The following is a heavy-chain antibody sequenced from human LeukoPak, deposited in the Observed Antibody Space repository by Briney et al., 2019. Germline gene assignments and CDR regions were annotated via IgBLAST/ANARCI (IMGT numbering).Heavy chain of an antibody. D-gene: IGHD1-26*01. CDR3: SRESGAFSPFGY. CDR1: GGSISRTNW. CDR2: ISLSGRT. J-gene: IGHJ4*02. V-gene: IGHV4-4*02. Sequence: SGTLSLTCDVSGGSISRTNWWSWARQSPGQGLEWIGEISLSGRTNYNPSLQSRVTMSLDESKNQLSLDLASVTAADTAVYYYSRESGAFSPFGYWGQGTLVTVHS.